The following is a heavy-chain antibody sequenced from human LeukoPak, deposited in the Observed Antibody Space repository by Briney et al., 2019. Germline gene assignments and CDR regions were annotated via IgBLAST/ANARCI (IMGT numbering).Heavy chain of an antibody. CDR1: GFTFSSYA. V-gene: IGHV3-23*01. J-gene: IGHJ4*02. CDR2: ISGSGGST. D-gene: IGHD1-26*01. CDR3: AKDLVDGGSEPLPPTPFDY. Sequence: RGSLRLSCAASGFTFSSYAMGWVRQAPGKGLEWVSAISGSGGSTYYADSVKGRFTISRDNSKNTLYLQMNSLRAEDTAVYYCAKDLVDGGSEPLPPTPFDYWGQGTLVTVSS.